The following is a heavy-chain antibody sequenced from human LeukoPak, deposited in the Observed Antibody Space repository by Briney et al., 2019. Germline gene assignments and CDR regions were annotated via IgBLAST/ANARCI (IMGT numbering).Heavy chain of an antibody. V-gene: IGHV6-1*01. CDR1: GDSVSSNSAA. CDR3: ARERSITIFGTHQPIYYYYYGMDV. D-gene: IGHD3-3*01. CDR2: TYYRSMWYN. Sequence: PSQTLSLTCAISGDSVSSNSAAWNWIRQSPSRGPEWQGRTYYRSMWYNDYAVSVKSRITINPDTSKNQFSLQLNSVTPEDTAVYYCARERSITIFGTHQPIYYYYYGMDVWGQGTTVTVSS. J-gene: IGHJ6*02.